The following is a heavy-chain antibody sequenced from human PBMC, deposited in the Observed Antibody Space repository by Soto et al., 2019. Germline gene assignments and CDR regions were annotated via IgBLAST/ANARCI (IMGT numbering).Heavy chain of an antibody. CDR1: GFTFSSYA. J-gene: IGHJ4*02. CDR2: ISGSGIST. D-gene: IGHD3-22*01. Sequence: GGSLRLSCAASGFTFSSYAMTWVRQAPGKGLEWVSSISGSGISTYYADSVKGRFTISRDNSKNTLYLQMNSLRAEDTAVYYCARDPVTMIVVVPSSGWGQGTLVTVSS. CDR3: ARDPVTMIVVVPSSG. V-gene: IGHV3-23*01.